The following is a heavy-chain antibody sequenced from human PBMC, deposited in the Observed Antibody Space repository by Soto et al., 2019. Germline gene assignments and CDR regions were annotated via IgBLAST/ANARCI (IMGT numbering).Heavy chain of an antibody. D-gene: IGHD3-22*01. CDR2: IHYSGST. J-gene: IGHJ6*02. V-gene: IGHV4-59*08. CDR1: GGSISSYF. Sequence: PSETLSLTCTVSGGSISSYFWSWIRQPPGRGLEWIGHIHYSGSTNYNPSLKSRVTISVDTSKNQVSLKLSSVTAADTAMYYCARVVDYYDPYYYYGMDVWGQGTTVTVSS. CDR3: ARVVDYYDPYYYYGMDV.